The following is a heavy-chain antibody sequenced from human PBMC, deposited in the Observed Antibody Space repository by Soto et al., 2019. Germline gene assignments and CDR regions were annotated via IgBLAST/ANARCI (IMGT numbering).Heavy chain of an antibody. D-gene: IGHD2-21*01. Sequence: QLQLQESGSGLVKPSQTLSLTCAVSGGSISGTTYSWSWIRQPPGKGLEWIGYIYESGNTYYNPSLKCQFSISVDRSKNQFSLKLSSVSAADTGVYYCARGQGAASGYSNFDYWGQGALVNVSS. CDR3: ARGQGAASGYSNFDY. V-gene: IGHV4-30-2*01. J-gene: IGHJ4*02. CDR2: IYESGNT. CDR1: GGSISGTTYS.